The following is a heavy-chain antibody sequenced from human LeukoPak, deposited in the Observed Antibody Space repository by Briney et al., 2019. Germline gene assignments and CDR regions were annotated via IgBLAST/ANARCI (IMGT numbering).Heavy chain of an antibody. CDR3: AKDAAGSSSWANY. V-gene: IGHV3-30*01. CDR2: ISYDGSNK. Sequence: GRSLRLSCAASGFTFSSYAMHWVRQAPGKGLEWVAVISYDGSNKYYADSVKGRFTISRDNSKNTLYLQMNSLRAEDTAVYYCAKDAAGSSSWANYWGQGALVTVSS. CDR1: GFTFSSYA. D-gene: IGHD6-13*01. J-gene: IGHJ4*02.